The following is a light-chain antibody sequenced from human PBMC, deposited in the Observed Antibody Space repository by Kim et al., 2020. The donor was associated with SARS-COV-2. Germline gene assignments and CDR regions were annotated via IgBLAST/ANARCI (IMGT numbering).Light chain of an antibody. Sequence: SLGDRDSITCRADQSISSHLSWYQHKTGRAPKLLIYAASSLQSEVPSRFSGSGSGTDFTLTISSLQPEDFATYYCQQSYNSPQITFGQGTRLEIK. CDR3: QQSYNSPQIT. V-gene: IGKV1-39*01. CDR2: AAS. CDR1: QSISSH. J-gene: IGKJ5*01.